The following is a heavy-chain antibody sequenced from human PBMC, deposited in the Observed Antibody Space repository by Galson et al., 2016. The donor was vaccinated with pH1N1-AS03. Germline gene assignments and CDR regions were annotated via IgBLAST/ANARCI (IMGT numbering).Heavy chain of an antibody. CDR2: IHHSGSTT. CDR3: ARQATYCVDY. J-gene: IGHJ4*02. V-gene: IGHV4-34*01. Sequence: LSLPCAVSGGSFSGYYYTWIRQPPGKGLEWIGEIHHSGSTTNYSPSLKSRVTLSVDTSKNQFSLKLTSVTAADTAVYYCARQATYCVDYWGQGTLVTVSS. D-gene: IGHD1-26*01. CDR1: GGSFSGYY.